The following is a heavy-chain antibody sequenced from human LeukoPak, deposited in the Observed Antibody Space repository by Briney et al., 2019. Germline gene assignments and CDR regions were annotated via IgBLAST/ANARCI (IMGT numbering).Heavy chain of an antibody. J-gene: IGHJ4*02. CDR1: GFTFSSYS. Sequence: RGSLRLSCAASGFTFSSYSMNWVRQAPGKGLEYISYISSSSSTIYYADSVKGRFTISRDNAKDSLYLQMNSLRVDDTAVYYCARASRSHFDYWGQGTVLTVSS. CDR2: ISSSSSTI. CDR3: ARASRSHFDY. V-gene: IGHV3-48*01.